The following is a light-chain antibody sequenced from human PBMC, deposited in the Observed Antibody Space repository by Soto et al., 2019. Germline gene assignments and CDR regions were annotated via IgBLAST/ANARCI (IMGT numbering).Light chain of an antibody. Sequence: DIQMTQSPSTLSASVGDRVTITCRASQSISSWLAWYQQKPGKAPNLLIYKASSLASGVPSRFSGSGSGTEFTLTISSLQPDDFATYYCQQYNTYVYTFGQGTKLKIK. J-gene: IGKJ2*01. CDR3: QQYNTYVYT. CDR2: KAS. V-gene: IGKV1-5*03. CDR1: QSISSW.